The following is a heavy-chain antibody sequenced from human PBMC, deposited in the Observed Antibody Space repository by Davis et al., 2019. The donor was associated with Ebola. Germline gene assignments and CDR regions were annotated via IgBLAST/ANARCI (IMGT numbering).Heavy chain of an antibody. D-gene: IGHD5-24*01. Sequence: SETLSLTCSVSAASVGSDYWSWIRQSPGKGLEWIAFISNGGRTIYNPSLRGRVTISIDTSKNQFSLEVRSVTAADTAFYYCVRGSDAYKTGYWGQGTLVTVSS. CDR3: VRGSDAYKTGY. CDR2: ISNGGRT. CDR1: AASVGSDY. V-gene: IGHV4-59*02. J-gene: IGHJ4*02.